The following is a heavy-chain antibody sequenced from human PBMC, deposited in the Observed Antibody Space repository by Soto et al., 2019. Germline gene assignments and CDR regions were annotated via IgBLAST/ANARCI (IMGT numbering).Heavy chain of an antibody. J-gene: IGHJ4*02. V-gene: IGHV3-23*01. CDR1: GFTFSSYA. Sequence: GGSLRLSCPASGFTFSSYAMSWVRQAPGKGLEWASAISGSGGSTYYADSVKGRFTISRDKSKNTLYLQMNSLRAEDTAVYYCAKAVRGYSYGLYYFDYWGQGTLVTVSS. CDR3: AKAVRGYSYGLYYFDY. CDR2: ISGSGGST. D-gene: IGHD5-18*01.